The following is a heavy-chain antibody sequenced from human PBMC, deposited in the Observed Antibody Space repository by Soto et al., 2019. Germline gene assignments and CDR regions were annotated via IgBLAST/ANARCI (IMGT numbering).Heavy chain of an antibody. J-gene: IGHJ6*02. V-gene: IGHV3-53*01. D-gene: IGHD3-22*01. CDR1: GFTFSSNY. CDR3: ARAFYDSRGYYYYGMDV. CDR2: IYSGGST. Sequence: PGGSLRLSCAASGFTFSSNYMSWVRQAPGKGLEWVSVIYSGGSTYYADSVKGRFTISRDNSKNTLYLQMNSLRAEDTAVYYCARAFYDSRGYYYYGMDVWGQGTTVTVSS.